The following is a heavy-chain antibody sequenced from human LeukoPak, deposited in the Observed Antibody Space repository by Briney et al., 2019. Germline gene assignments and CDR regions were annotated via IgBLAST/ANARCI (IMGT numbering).Heavy chain of an antibody. CDR2: LSSSSGTI. CDR3: AKEGVGPLRGDAFDS. J-gene: IGHJ3*01. D-gene: IGHD1-26*01. Sequence: GGSLRLSCAASGFTFNTYSMNWVRQAPGKGLEWVAYLSSSSGTIYYADSVKGRFTISRDNAKNSLYLQMSGLRGDDTAVYYCAKEGVGPLRGDAFDSWGQGTMVTVSS. CDR1: GFTFNTYS. V-gene: IGHV3-48*04.